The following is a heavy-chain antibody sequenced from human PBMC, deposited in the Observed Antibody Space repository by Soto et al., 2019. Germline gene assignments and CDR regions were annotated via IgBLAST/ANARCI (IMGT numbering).Heavy chain of an antibody. CDR1: GGTINNGDYF. Sequence: SETLSLTCPVSGGTINNGDYFWSWIRQPPGKGLEWIGYIYYSGSTSSNPSLRSRITISIDTSKNQFSLNLSSVTAADTAVYYCARVGYSYGYDYWGQGTLVTVSS. J-gene: IGHJ4*02. V-gene: IGHV4-30-4*01. CDR2: IYYSGST. CDR3: ARVGYSYGYDY. D-gene: IGHD5-18*01.